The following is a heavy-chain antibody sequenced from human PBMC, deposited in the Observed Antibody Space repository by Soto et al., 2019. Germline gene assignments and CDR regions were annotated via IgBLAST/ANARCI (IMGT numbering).Heavy chain of an antibody. CDR3: ARQGPDGYNSWGKDYYYYYGMDV. V-gene: IGHV4-59*08. D-gene: IGHD5-12*01. CDR2: IYYSGST. CDR1: GGSISSYY. Sequence: SETLSLTCTVSGGSISSYYWSWIRQPPGKGLEWIGYIYYSGSTNYNPSLKSRVTISVDTSKNQFSLKLSSVTAADTAVYYCARQGPDGYNSWGKDYYYYYGMDVWGQGTTVTVS. J-gene: IGHJ6*02.